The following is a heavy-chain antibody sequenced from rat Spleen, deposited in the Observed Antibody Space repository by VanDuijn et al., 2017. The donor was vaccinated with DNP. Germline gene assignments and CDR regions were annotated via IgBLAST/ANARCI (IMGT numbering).Heavy chain of an antibody. CDR2: IGSDGYAP. D-gene: IGHD5-1*01. CDR1: GFTFSDYY. Sequence: EVQLVESGGGLVQPGGSLKLSCAASGFTFSDYYMAWVRQAPTKGLEWVAYIGSDGYAPYYGDSVKGRLTVSRDNAKSSLYLQMDSLRSEDTATFYCVRQNWDYFDYWGQGVMVTVSS. CDR3: VRQNWDYFDY. V-gene: IGHV5-25*01. J-gene: IGHJ2*01.